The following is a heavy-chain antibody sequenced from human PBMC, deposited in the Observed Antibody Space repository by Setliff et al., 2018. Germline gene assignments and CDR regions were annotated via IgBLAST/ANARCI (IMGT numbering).Heavy chain of an antibody. V-gene: IGHV3-48*01. CDR2: TSSGSNSI. D-gene: IGHD2-21*02. J-gene: IGHJ6*03. CDR1: GFTLSTYW. CDR3: AKSGGDHCCPLYHHYYMDV. Sequence: PGGSLRLSCSASGFTLSTYWMNWVRQAPGKGPEWISYTSSGSNSIYYADSVMGRFTISRDNDRNFLYLQMNRLRPEDTAVYYCAKSGGDHCCPLYHHYYMDVWGTGTAVTVS.